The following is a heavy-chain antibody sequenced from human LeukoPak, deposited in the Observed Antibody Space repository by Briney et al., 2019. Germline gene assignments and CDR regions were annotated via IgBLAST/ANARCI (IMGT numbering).Heavy chain of an antibody. V-gene: IGHV3-48*03. J-gene: IGHJ4*02. CDR2: ISSSGSTL. CDR1: GCTFSNYE. CDR3: ARYGQQLVSDY. Sequence: PGGSLRLSCAASGCTFSNYEMYWVRQAPGKGPEWLSYISSSGSTLYYADSVKGRFTISRDNAKSSLYLQMNSLRAEDTAVYYCARYGQQLVSDYWGQGTLLTVSS. D-gene: IGHD6-13*01.